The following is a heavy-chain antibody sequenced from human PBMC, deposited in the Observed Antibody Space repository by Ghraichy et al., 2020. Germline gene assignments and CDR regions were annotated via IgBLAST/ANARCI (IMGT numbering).Heavy chain of an antibody. CDR2: IKSGDDT. J-gene: IGHJ2*01. CDR1: GFTFSSYG. D-gene: IGHD6-19*01. V-gene: IGHV3-23*01. CDR3: AKIPVAGRWYFDL. Sequence: GESLNISCAASGFTFSSYGMMWVRQAPGKELVWVSAIKSGDDTYYTDSVKGRFTLSRDNSKNTLYLQMNSLRAEDTAVYHCAKIPVAGRWYFDLWGRGTLVTVSS.